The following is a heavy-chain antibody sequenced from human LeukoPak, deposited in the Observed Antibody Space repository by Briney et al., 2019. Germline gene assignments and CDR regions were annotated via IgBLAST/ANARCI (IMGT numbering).Heavy chain of an antibody. CDR1: DFPFSSYT. D-gene: IGHD1-26*01. J-gene: IGHJ4*02. CDR2: ISSSSNTV. CDR3: ASSRSSNFDY. V-gene: IGHV3-48*01. Sequence: GGSLRLSCVTSDFPFSSYTMNWVRQAPGKGLEWVSYISSSSNTVYYTDSVKGRFTISRDNAKNSLFLQMNSLRAEDTAVYYCASSRSSNFDYWGQGILVTVSS.